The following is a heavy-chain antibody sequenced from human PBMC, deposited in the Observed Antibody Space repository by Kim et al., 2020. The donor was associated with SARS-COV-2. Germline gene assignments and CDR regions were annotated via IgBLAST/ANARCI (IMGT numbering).Heavy chain of an antibody. Sequence: SETLSLTCTVSGGSISSGGYYWSWIRQHPGKGLEWIGYIYYSGSTYYNPSLKSRVTISVDTSKNQFSLKLSSVTAADTAVYYCARDRTRAVAGIGYYYYGMDVWGQGTTVTVSS. V-gene: IGHV4-31*03. D-gene: IGHD6-19*01. CDR2: IYYSGST. CDR3: ARDRTRAVAGIGYYYYGMDV. J-gene: IGHJ6*02. CDR1: GGSISSGGYY.